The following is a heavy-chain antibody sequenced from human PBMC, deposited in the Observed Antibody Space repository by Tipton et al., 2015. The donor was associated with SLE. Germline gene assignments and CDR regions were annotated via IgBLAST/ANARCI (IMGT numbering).Heavy chain of an antibody. J-gene: IGHJ4*02. CDR3: ARMRGGYNAHY. D-gene: IGHD5-24*01. Sequence: TLSLTCTVSGGSINSYYWSWIRQLPGKGLEWIGYIYTSGITNYNPSLKSRVTISVDTSKNQFSLKVRSVTTADTAVYYCARMRGGYNAHYWGQGILVTVSS. CDR2: IYTSGIT. CDR1: GGSINSYY. V-gene: IGHV4-4*08.